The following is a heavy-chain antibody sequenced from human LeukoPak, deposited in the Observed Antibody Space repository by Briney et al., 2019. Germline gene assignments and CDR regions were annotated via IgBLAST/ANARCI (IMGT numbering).Heavy chain of an antibody. CDR2: ISSSGSTI. J-gene: IGHJ4*02. CDR3: ARDNRGYSYGYVY. V-gene: IGHV3-48*03. CDR1: GFTFSSYE. D-gene: IGHD5-18*01. Sequence: GGSLRLSCAASGFTFSSYEMNWVRQAPGKGLEWVSYISSSGSTIYYADSVKGRFTISRDNAKTSLYLQMNSLRAEDTAVYYCARDNRGYSYGYVYCGQGTLWTVSS.